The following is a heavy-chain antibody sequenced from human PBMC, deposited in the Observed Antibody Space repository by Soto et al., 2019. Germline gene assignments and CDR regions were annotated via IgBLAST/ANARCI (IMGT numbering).Heavy chain of an antibody. CDR3: ARVYYYDSSGHFQGRGGMDV. CDR2: IIPIFGTA. J-gene: IGHJ6*02. Sequence: QVQLVQSGAEVKKPGSSVKVSCKASGGTFSSYAISWVRQAPGQGLEWMGGIIPIFGTANYAQKFQGRVTITADESTSTAYMELSSLRSEDTAVYYCARVYYYDSSGHFQGRGGMDVWGQGTTVTVSS. D-gene: IGHD3-22*01. V-gene: IGHV1-69*01. CDR1: GGTFSSYA.